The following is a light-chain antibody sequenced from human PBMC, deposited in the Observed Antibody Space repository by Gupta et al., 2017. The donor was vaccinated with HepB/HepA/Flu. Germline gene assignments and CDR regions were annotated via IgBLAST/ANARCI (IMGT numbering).Light chain of an antibody. V-gene: IGKV1-12*01. J-gene: IGKJ4*01. CDR2: AAS. CDR3: QQANSFPRT. Sequence: DTQMTQSPSSVSAAVGYRVTITCRASQAISNWLAWYQQKPGKVPKLLIYAASSLQSGVSSRFSGSGSGTDFTLTISSLQLEDFATYYCQQANSFPRTFGGGTRVEIK. CDR1: QAISNW.